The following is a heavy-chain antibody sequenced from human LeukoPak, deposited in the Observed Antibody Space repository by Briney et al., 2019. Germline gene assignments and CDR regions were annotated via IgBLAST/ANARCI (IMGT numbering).Heavy chain of an antibody. Sequence: ASVKVSCKVSGYTLTELSMHWVRQAPGKGLEWIGGFDPEDGETIYAQKFQGRVTMTEDTSTDTAYMELSSLRSEDTAVYYCATEPRSDDPYYFDYWGQGTLVTVSS. CDR2: FDPEDGET. CDR1: GYTLTELS. D-gene: IGHD2-21*01. V-gene: IGHV1-24*01. J-gene: IGHJ4*02. CDR3: ATEPRSDDPYYFDY.